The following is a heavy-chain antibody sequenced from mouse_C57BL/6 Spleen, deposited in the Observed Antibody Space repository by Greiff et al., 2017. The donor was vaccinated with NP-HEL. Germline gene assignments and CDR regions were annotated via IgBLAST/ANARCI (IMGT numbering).Heavy chain of an antibody. D-gene: IGHD2-5*01. CDR2: IHHNSGST. J-gene: IGHJ4*01. Sequence: VQLQQPGAELVKPGASVKLSCKASGYTFTSYWMHWVKQRPGQGLEWIGMIHHNSGSTNYNEKLKSKATLTVDKSSSTAYMQLSSLTSEDSAVYYCARSPYYSNYWAMDYWGQGTSVTVSS. V-gene: IGHV1-64*01. CDR3: ARSPYYSNYWAMDY. CDR1: GYTFTSYW.